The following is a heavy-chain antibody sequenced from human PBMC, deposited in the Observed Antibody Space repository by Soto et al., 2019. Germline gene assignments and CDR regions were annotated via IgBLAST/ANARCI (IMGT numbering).Heavy chain of an antibody. D-gene: IGHD6-19*01. CDR1: GYTFTDSY. Sequence: QVQLVQSGGDVKKPGASMKVSCKASGYTFTDSYIHWVRQAPGQGLEWLGFINPKNGDSHYPQRFEGRVTTTSYTSINSAYMELRRLTSADTAVYFCARVPTHMRAGRPLFHGMDVWGQGTTVAVSS. CDR3: ARVPTHMRAGRPLFHGMDV. V-gene: IGHV1-2*02. J-gene: IGHJ6*02. CDR2: INPKNGDS.